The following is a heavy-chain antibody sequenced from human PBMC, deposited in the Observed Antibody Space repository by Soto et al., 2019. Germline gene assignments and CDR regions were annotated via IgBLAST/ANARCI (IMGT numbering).Heavy chain of an antibody. D-gene: IGHD3-3*01. CDR2: LYWNDDK. V-gene: IGHV2-5*01. Sequence: SGPTLVNPTQTLTLTCTFSGFPLSTSGVGVGWIRQPPGKALEWLALLYWNDDKRYSPSLKSRLTITKDTSKNQVVLTMTNMDPVDTATYYCAHSLRFLEWLPTDYFDYWGQGTLVTVSS. J-gene: IGHJ4*02. CDR1: GFPLSTSGVG. CDR3: AHSLRFLEWLPTDYFDY.